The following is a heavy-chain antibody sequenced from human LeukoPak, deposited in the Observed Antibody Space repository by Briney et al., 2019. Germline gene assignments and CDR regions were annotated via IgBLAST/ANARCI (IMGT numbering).Heavy chain of an antibody. CDR2: IRGYNGQT. Sequence: PGGSLRLSCAASGFNFGNNDMNRVRQTLGKGLEWVSGIRGYNGQTYYADSVKGRFTISRDKSVDTVYLQMNGLKTEDTAVYYCVKNITMMVFWGQGTLVTVSS. J-gene: IGHJ4*02. V-gene: IGHV3-23*01. CDR1: GFNFGNND. D-gene: IGHD3-22*01. CDR3: VKNITMMVF.